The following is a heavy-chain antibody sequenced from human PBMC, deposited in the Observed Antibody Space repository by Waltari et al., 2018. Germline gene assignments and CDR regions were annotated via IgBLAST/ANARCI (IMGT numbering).Heavy chain of an antibody. CDR1: GFTFSSYE. V-gene: IGHV3-48*03. D-gene: IGHD6-19*01. J-gene: IGHJ6*02. Sequence: EVQLVESGGGCVQPGGSLRLSCAASGFTFSSYEMNSVRQAPGKGLEWVSNISSSGSTIYYADSGKGRFTISRDNAKNSLYLQMNSLRAEDTAVYYCARMGGWYYYYGMDVWGQGTTVTVSS. CDR2: ISSSGSTI. CDR3: ARMGGWYYYYGMDV.